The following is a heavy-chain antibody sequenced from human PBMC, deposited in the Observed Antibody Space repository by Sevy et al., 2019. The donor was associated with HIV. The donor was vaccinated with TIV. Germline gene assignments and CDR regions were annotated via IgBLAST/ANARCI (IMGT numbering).Heavy chain of an antibody. V-gene: IGHV1-2*02. CDR3: TRKTDFDY. J-gene: IGHJ4*02. CDR2: INPNSGGT. Sequence: ASVKVSCKASGYTFTGYHIHWVRQAPGQGLEWMGWINPNSGGTNYAQRFQGRVTMTRDTSISTAYMELSRLSFDDTALYYCTRKTDFDYWGQRTLVTVSS. CDR1: GYTFTGYH.